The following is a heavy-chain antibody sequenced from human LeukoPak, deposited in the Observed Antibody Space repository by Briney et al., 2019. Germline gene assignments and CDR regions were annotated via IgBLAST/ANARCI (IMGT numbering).Heavy chain of an antibody. CDR2: IYYSGST. Sequence: PSETLSLTCTVSGCSISSSSYYWVWLRQPPGKGLEWIGTIYYSGSTYQNSSRKSRVTISKDTSKNQFSLKLSFVTAADTAVYFCARGWQLSDYFDYWGQGTLVTVSS. CDR1: GCSISSSSYY. V-gene: IGHV4-39*01. CDR3: ARGWQLSDYFDY. J-gene: IGHJ4*02. D-gene: IGHD4-23*01.